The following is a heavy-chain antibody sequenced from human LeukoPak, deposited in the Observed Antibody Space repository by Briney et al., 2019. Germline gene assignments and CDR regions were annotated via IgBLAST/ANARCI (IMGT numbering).Heavy chain of an antibody. D-gene: IGHD3-10*02. J-gene: IGHJ4*02. Sequence: GGSLRLSCVASGYTFSPYWMSWVRQTPGKGLEWVTSISNGGSATYYVDSVRGRFTISRDDAKNSLFLQMNGLRADDTAVYYCTRENYVPDSWGQGTLVTVSS. V-gene: IGHV3-7*03. CDR2: ISNGGSAT. CDR1: GYTFSPYW. CDR3: TRENYVPDS.